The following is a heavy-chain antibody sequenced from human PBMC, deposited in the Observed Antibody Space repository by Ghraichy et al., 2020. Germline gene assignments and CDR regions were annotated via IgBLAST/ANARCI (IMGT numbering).Heavy chain of an antibody. J-gene: IGHJ6*02. V-gene: IGHV3-7*01. D-gene: IGHD6-19*01. CDR1: GFTFSSYW. CDR3: AREVIGWYYGMDV. CDR2: IKQDGTEK. Sequence: GGSLSLTCAGSGFTFSSYWMTWVRQAPGKGLEWVANIKQDGTEKYYVDSVKGRFTISRDNAKNSLYLQMNSLRAEDTAVYYCAREVIGWYYGMDVWGQGTTVTVSS.